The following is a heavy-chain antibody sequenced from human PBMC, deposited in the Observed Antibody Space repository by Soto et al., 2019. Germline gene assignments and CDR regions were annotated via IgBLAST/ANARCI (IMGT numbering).Heavy chain of an antibody. J-gene: IGHJ6*02. Sequence: PGESLKISCKGFGYSFTSYWIGWVRQMPGKGLEWMGIIYPDDSDNRYSPSFQGQVTISADKSISTAYLQWSSLKASDTAMYYCARHCSSTSCYYDYYGMDVWGQGTTVTVSS. CDR2: IYPDDSDN. CDR1: GYSFTSYW. V-gene: IGHV5-51*01. D-gene: IGHD2-2*01. CDR3: ARHCSSTSCYYDYYGMDV.